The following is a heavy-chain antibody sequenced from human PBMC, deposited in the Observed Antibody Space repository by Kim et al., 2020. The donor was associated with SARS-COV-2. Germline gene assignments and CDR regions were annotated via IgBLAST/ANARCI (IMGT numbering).Heavy chain of an antibody. Sequence: SETLSLTCAVYGGSFSGYYWSWIRQPPGKGLEWIGEINHSGSTNYNPSLKSRVTISVDTSKNQFSLKLSSVTAADTAVYYCARGGDYYGSGSPFDIWGQGTMVTVSS. J-gene: IGHJ3*02. CDR1: GGSFSGYY. D-gene: IGHD3-10*01. CDR2: INHSGST. V-gene: IGHV4-34*01. CDR3: ARGGDYYGSGSPFDI.